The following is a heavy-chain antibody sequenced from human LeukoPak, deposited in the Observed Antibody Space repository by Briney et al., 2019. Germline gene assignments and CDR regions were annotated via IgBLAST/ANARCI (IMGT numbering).Heavy chain of an antibody. CDR3: ARDGTDIVVVPAATQAEYYYYYYMDV. Sequence: GGSLRLSCAASGFTFSSYAMSWVRQAPGKGLEWVSAISGSGGSTYYADSVKGRFTISRDNSKNTLYLQMNSLRAEDTAVYYCARDGTDIVVVPAATQAEYYYYYYMDVWGKGTTVTVSS. CDR2: ISGSGGST. CDR1: GFTFSSYA. V-gene: IGHV3-23*01. D-gene: IGHD2-2*01. J-gene: IGHJ6*03.